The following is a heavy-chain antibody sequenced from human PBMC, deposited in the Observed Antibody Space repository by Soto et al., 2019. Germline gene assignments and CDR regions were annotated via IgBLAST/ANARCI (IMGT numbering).Heavy chain of an antibody. CDR1: GFTFSSYA. Sequence: QVQLVESGGGVVQPGRSLRLSCAASGFTFSSYAMHWVRQAPSKGLEWVAVISYDGSNKYYADSVKGRFTISRDNSKNTLYLQMNSLRAEDTAVYYWARASNGWYYDYVGQGTLVTVSS. J-gene: IGHJ4*02. D-gene: IGHD6-19*01. CDR2: ISYDGSNK. V-gene: IGHV3-30-3*01. CDR3: ARASNGWYYDY.